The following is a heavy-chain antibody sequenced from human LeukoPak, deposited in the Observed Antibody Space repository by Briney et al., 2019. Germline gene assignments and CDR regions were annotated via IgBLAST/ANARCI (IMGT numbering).Heavy chain of an antibody. J-gene: IGHJ3*02. CDR1: RYTFTSYG. CDR2: ISAYNGNT. V-gene: IGHV1-18*01. CDR3: ARVAHYYDSSGYAHVAFDI. D-gene: IGHD3-22*01. Sequence: ASVKVSCKASRYTFTSYGISWVRQAPGQGLEWMGWISAYNGNTNYAQKLQGRVTMTTDTSTSTAYMELRSLRSDDTAVYYWARVAHYYDSSGYAHVAFDIWGQGTMVTVSS.